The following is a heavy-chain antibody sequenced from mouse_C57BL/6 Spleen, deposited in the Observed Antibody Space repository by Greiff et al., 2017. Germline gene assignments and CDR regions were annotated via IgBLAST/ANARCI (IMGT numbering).Heavy chain of an antibody. D-gene: IGHD2-5*01. Sequence: EVQVVESGGGLVKPGGSLKLSCAASGFTFSDYGMHWVRQAPEKGLEWVAYISSGSSTIYYADTVKGRFPISRDNAKNTLFLQMTSLRSEDTAMYYCARNSNYGGFAYWGQGTLVTVSA. CDR2: ISSGSSTI. V-gene: IGHV5-17*01. CDR1: GFTFSDYG. CDR3: ARNSNYGGFAY. J-gene: IGHJ3*01.